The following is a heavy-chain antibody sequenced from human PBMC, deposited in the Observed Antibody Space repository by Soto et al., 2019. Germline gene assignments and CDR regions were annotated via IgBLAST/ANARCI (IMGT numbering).Heavy chain of an antibody. V-gene: IGHV1-46*03. CDR2: INPSGGST. CDR3: ASSAGTGYYYSYMDV. J-gene: IGHJ6*03. D-gene: IGHD6-13*01. Sequence: ASVEVSCKASGYTFTSYYMHWVRQVPGQGLEWMGIINPSGGSTSYAQKFQGRVTMTRDTSTSTVYMELSSLRSEDTAVYYCASSAGTGYYYSYMDVWGKGTTVTVS. CDR1: GYTFTSYY.